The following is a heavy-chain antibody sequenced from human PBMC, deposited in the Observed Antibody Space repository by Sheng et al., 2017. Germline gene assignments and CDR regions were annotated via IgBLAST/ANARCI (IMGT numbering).Heavy chain of an antibody. CDR1: GFTFSSYE. CDR3: ARVPSSGYSSSWYAY. CDR2: ISSSGITI. Sequence: EVQLVESGGGLVQPGGSLRLSCAASGFTFSSYEMNWVRQAPGKGLEWVSYISSSGITIYYADSVKGRFTISRDNAKNSLYLQMNSLRAEDTAVYYCARVPSSGYSSSWYAYWGQGTLVTVSS. J-gene: IGHJ4*02. D-gene: IGHD6-13*01. V-gene: IGHV3-48*03.